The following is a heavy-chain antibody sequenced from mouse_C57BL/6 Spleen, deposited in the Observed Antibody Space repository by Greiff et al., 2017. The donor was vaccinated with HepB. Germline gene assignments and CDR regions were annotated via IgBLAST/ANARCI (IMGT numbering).Heavy chain of an antibody. CDR1: GYAFSSYW. J-gene: IGHJ3*01. V-gene: IGHV1-80*01. D-gene: IGHD2-4*01. CDR2: IYPGDGDT. CDR3: AGGRLREGFAY. Sequence: VQGVESGAELVKPGASVKISCKASGYAFSSYWMNWVKQRPGKGLEWIGQIYPGDGDTNYNGKFKGKATLTADKSSSTAYMQLSSLTSEDSAVYFCAGGRLREGFAYWGQGTLVTVSA.